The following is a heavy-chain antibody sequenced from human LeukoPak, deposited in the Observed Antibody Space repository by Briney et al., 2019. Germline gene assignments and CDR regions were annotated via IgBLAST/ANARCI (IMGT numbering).Heavy chain of an antibody. CDR3: ARVGYSSSWYRPGDYYYYMDV. CDR1: GFTFSSYE. V-gene: IGHV3-48*03. J-gene: IGHJ6*03. CDR2: ISASGTLT. D-gene: IGHD6-13*01. Sequence: GGSLRLSCAASGFTFSSYEMNWVRKPPGQGLERISYISASGTLTPYADSMEGRFTIPRDNARNSLSLQKNSLSAEDTAVYYCARVGYSSSWYRPGDYYYYMDVWGKGTTVTVSS.